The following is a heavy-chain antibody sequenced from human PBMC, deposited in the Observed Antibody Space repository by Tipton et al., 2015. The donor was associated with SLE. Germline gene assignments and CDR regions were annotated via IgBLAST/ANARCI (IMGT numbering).Heavy chain of an antibody. V-gene: IGHV4-39*07. CDR2: IYYSGST. D-gene: IGHD1-26*01. Sequence: TLSLTCTVSGGSISSGSYYWGWIRQPPGKGLEWIGSIYYSGSTYYNPSLKSRVTISVDTSKNQFSLKLSSVTAADTAVYYCARSQGAFGYWGQGTLVTVSS. J-gene: IGHJ4*02. CDR3: ARSQGAFGY. CDR1: GGSISSGSYY.